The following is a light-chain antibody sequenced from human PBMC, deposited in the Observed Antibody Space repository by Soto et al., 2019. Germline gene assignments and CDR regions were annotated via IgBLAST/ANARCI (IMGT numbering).Light chain of an antibody. CDR3: GTWDSSLSAGV. V-gene: IGLV1-51*01. CDR2: ANN. CDR1: SSHIRNHC. J-gene: IGLJ1*01. Sequence: QAVLTQPPSVSAAPGQKVTISCSGSSSHIRNHCVSCYQQLPGTAPKLLIYANNTRPSGIPDRFSGSKSGTSATLGITGLQSGDEADYYCGTWDSSLSAGVFGTGTKATGL.